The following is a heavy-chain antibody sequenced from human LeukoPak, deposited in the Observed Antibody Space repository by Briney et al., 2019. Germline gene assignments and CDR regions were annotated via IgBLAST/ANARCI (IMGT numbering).Heavy chain of an antibody. V-gene: IGHV3-30*18. CDR3: AKDGPIVERNILVVVAVAPGLSGYYFDF. J-gene: IGHJ4*02. CDR2: ISYDGRNE. Sequence: GGSLRLSCAASGFTFSSYGMHWVRQAPGKGLDWVAFISYDGRNEYYADSVKGRFTISRDNSESTLSLQMNSLRAADTAVYYRAKDGPIVERNILVVVAVAPGLSGYYFDFWGQGTLVTVSS. D-gene: IGHD2-15*01. CDR1: GFTFSSYG.